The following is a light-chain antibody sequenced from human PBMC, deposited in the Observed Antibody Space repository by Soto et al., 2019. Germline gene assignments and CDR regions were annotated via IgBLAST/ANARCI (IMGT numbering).Light chain of an antibody. CDR1: LSVTSNF. CDR2: DAS. V-gene: IGKV3-20*01. CDR3: QQYGSSVWT. Sequence: EIVLTQSPGTLSLAPGERATLSCRASLSVTSNFLAWYQQKPGQAPRLLLYDASNRATGIPDRFSGSGSGTDFSLTISRLEPEDFAVDYCQQYGSSVWTFGQGTRVEIK. J-gene: IGKJ1*01.